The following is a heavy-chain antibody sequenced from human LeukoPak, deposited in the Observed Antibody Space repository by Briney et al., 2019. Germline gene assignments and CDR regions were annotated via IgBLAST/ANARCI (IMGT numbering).Heavy chain of an antibody. CDR2: INKSGSS. Sequence: PSESLSLTCAVNGESFSGYFWTWIRQPPGKGLEWIGAINKSGSSTFNPSLKSRVTLAVDPATKQISLKMTSMTAADTAVYYCARRAMLTTVRGVLMAGSTDYWGQGTLVTVTS. V-gene: IGHV4-34*01. CDR3: ARRAMLTTVRGVLMAGSTDY. J-gene: IGHJ4*02. CDR1: GESFSGYF. D-gene: IGHD3-10*01.